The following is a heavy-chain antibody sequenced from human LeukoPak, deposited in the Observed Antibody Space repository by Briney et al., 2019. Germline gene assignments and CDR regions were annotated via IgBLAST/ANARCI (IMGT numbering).Heavy chain of an antibody. CDR2: IHHDGRI. CDR3: ARDAYCSGGGCYSGWFDP. CDR1: GGSIDSTNW. D-gene: IGHD2-15*01. V-gene: IGHV4/OR15-8*01. Sequence: SETLSLTCDVSGGSIDSTNWWNWVRQPPGKGLEWIGEIHHDGRINYNPSPKSRVTLSVDKSKNQFSLRLNSVTAADTAMYYCARDAYCSGGGCYSGWFDPWGQGTLVTVSS. J-gene: IGHJ5*02.